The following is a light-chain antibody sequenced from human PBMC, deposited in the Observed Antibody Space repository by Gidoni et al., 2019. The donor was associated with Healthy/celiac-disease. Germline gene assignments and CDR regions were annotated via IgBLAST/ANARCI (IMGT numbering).Light chain of an antibody. CDR3: QQRSNWPWT. CDR1: QSVSSY. Sequence: IVLTPSPATLSFSPGERATPSCRACQSVSSYLAWYQQKPGQAPRRLIYYTSHRATGIPARFSGSGSGTDFTLTISSLEPEDFAVYFCQQRSNWPWTFGQGTKVEIE. CDR2: YTS. J-gene: IGKJ1*01. V-gene: IGKV3-11*01.